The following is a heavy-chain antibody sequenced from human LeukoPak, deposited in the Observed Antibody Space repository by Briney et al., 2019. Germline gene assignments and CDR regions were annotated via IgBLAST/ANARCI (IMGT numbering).Heavy chain of an antibody. J-gene: IGHJ4*02. CDR3: ARERFDYYDSRGSLGYFDY. CDR1: GGSISSGGYY. D-gene: IGHD3-22*01. CDR2: IYYSGST. V-gene: IGHV4-31*01. Sequence: PSETLSLTCTVSGGSISSGGYYWSWIRQHPGKGLEWIGYIYYSGSTYYNLSLKSPVTISVDTSKNQFSLKLSSVTAADTAVYYCARERFDYYDSRGSLGYFDYWGQGTLVTVSS.